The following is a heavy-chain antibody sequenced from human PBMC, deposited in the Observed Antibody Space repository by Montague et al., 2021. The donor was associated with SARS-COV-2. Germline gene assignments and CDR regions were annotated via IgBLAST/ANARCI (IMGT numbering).Heavy chain of an antibody. J-gene: IGHJ4*02. CDR2: LYSSGTT. CDR3: ARYTGGYFDY. CDR1: GGSISSSNFY. Sequence: SETLSLTCTVSGGSISSSNFYWAWIRQPPGKGLEWVGSLYSSGTTYYNPSLRSRVTISVDTSKNQISLRLVSVTAADTAVYYCARYTGGYFDYWGQGTLVTVSS. V-gene: IGHV4-39*01. D-gene: IGHD2-2*02.